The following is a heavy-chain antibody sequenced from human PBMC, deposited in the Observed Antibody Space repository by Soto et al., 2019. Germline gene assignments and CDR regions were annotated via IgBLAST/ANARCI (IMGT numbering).Heavy chain of an antibody. J-gene: IGHJ4*02. CDR1: GFTFGDYA. Sequence: GGSLRLSCAASGFTFGDYAMQWVRQAPGKGLEWVSAISWNSGSIDYADSVKGRFTVSRDNAKNSLYLQMNSLRAEDTALYYCAKSHTTSGWYVTTDYWGQGTRVTVSS. D-gene: IGHD6-19*01. CDR3: AKSHTTSGWYVTTDY. V-gene: IGHV3-9*01. CDR2: ISWNSGSI.